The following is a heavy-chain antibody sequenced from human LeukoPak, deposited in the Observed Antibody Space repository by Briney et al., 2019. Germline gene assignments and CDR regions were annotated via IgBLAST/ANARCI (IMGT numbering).Heavy chain of an antibody. V-gene: IGHV3-23*01. CDR1: GFTFSSYA. CDR3: AKGDRYSSNWYYFDY. J-gene: IGHJ4*02. CDR2: ISASGGST. Sequence: PGGSLRLSCAASGFTFSSYAMSWVSQAPGKGLEWVSGISASGGSTFYADSVKGRFTISRDNSKNLLFLQMNSLRAEDTAVYYCAKGDRYSSNWYYFDYWGQGTLVTVSS. D-gene: IGHD6-13*01.